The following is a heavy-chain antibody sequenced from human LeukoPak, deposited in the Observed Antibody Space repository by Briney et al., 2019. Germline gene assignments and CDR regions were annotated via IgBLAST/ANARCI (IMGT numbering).Heavy chain of an antibody. CDR1: GFTFSTSW. Sequence: GGSLRLSCAASGFTFSTSWIDSVRQAPGKGLVWVSRINSDGKSTNYADSVKGRFTISRDNAKNTMYMQMNSLRTEDTAVYYCVRDMGYYDKVWGQGTLVTVSS. V-gene: IGHV3-74*01. J-gene: IGHJ4*02. D-gene: IGHD3-22*01. CDR3: VRDMGYYDKV. CDR2: INSDGKST.